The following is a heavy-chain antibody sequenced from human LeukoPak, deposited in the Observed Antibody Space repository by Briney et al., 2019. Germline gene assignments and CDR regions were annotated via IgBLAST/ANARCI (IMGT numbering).Heavy chain of an antibody. D-gene: IGHD6-19*01. CDR2: INHSGST. CDR3: ATSGIAVAELDY. J-gene: IGHJ4*02. CDR1: GGSFSGYY. V-gene: IGHV4-34*01. Sequence: PSETLSLTCAVYGGSFSGYYWSWIRQPPGKGLGWIGEINHSGSTNYNPSLKSRVTISVDTSKNQFSLKLSSVTAADTAVYYCATSGIAVAELDYWGQGTLVTVSS.